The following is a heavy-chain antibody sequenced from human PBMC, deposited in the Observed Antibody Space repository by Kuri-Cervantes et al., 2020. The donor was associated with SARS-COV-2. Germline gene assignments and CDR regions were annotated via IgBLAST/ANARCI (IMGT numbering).Heavy chain of an antibody. CDR2: IYTSGST. Sequence: SETLSLTCTVSGGSVSSGSYYWSWIRQPAGKGLEWIGRIYTSGSTNYNPSLKSRVTISVDTSKNQFSLKLSSVTAADTAVYYCARGPTDYYGSGSYSDYYYYYGMDVWGQGTTVTVSS. D-gene: IGHD3-10*01. V-gene: IGHV4-61*02. CDR3: ARGPTDYYGSGSYSDYYYYYGMDV. CDR1: GGSVSSGSYY. J-gene: IGHJ6*02.